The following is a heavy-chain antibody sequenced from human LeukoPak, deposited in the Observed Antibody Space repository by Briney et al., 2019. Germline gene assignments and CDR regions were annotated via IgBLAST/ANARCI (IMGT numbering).Heavy chain of an antibody. V-gene: IGHV1-2*02. Sequence: GASVKVSCKASGYTFTGYYMHWVRQAPGQGLEWMGWINPNSGGTNYAQKFQGRVTLTRDTSTSTLYMELSSLRSEDTAIYYCAREWGPGSSWYFDFWGQGTLVTVSS. CDR1: GYTFTGYY. J-gene: IGHJ4*02. CDR2: INPNSGGT. CDR3: AREWGPGSSWYFDF. D-gene: IGHD3-10*01.